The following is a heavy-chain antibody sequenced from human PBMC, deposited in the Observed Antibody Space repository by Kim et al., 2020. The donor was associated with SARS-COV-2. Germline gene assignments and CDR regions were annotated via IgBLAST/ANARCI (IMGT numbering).Heavy chain of an antibody. J-gene: IGHJ4*02. CDR3: VKDQGRLTGRAY. D-gene: IGHD1-20*01. Sequence: YYADAVKGRFTISRDNAKNTLYLQMSSLRAEDTAVYYCVKDQGRLTGRAYWGQGTLVTVSS. V-gene: IGHV3-64D*09.